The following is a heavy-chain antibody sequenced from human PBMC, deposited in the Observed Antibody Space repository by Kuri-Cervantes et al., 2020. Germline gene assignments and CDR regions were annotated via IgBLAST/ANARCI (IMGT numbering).Heavy chain of an antibody. D-gene: IGHD3-16*01. Sequence: SQTLSLTCAVSGYSISSGYYWGWIRQSPGKGLEWIGSIYHGGTTYYNPPLKSRVTISVDTSKNQFSLKLSSVTAADTAVYYCARGRNVWIAPRRSSFDYWGQGTLVTVSS. V-gene: IGHV4-38-2*01. CDR2: IYHGGTT. CDR1: GYSISSGYY. J-gene: IGHJ4*02. CDR3: ARGRNVWIAPRRSSFDY.